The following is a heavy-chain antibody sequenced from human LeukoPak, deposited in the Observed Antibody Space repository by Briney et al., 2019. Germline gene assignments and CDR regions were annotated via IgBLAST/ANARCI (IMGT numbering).Heavy chain of an antibody. CDR2: ISASGGDT. D-gene: IGHD6-13*01. Sequence: QPGGSLRLSCVVSXLTFSSYSMSWVRQAPGKGLEWVSGISASGGDTWYPDSVKGRFTISRDNSKNTLYLQMNSLRAEDTAIYYCAKDAAGPEYWGQGTLVTVSS. CDR1: XLTFSSYS. J-gene: IGHJ4*02. V-gene: IGHV3-23*01. CDR3: AKDAAGPEY.